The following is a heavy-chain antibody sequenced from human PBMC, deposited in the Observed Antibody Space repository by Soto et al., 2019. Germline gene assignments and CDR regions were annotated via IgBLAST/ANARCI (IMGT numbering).Heavy chain of an antibody. J-gene: IGHJ4*02. CDR2: INHSGST. CDR3: ARYRREAVAGYTLDN. Sequence: PSETLCLTYAVYGGSFSGYYGSWIRQPPGKGLEWIGEINHSGSTNYNPSLKSRVTISEDTSKSQFSLKVNSMTAADTAVYYCARYRREAVAGYTLDNWGQGILVTVSS. V-gene: IGHV4-34*01. D-gene: IGHD6-13*01. CDR1: GGSFSGYY.